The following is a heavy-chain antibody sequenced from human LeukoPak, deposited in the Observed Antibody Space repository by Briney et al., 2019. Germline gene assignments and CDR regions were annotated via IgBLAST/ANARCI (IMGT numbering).Heavy chain of an antibody. CDR3: ARDRGYSYGQDY. V-gene: IGHV4-38-2*02. J-gene: IGHJ4*02. D-gene: IGHD5-18*01. CDR2: IYHSGST. CDR1: GYSISSGYY. Sequence: SETLSLTCTVSGYSISSGYYWGWIRQPPGKGLEWIGSIYHSGSTYYNPSLKSRVTISVDTSKNQFSLKLSSVTAADTAVYYCARDRGYSYGQDYWGQGTLVTVSS.